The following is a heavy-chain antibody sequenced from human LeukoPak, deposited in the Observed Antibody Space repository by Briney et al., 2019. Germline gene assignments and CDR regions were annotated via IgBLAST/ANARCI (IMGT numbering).Heavy chain of an antibody. CDR2: IIPIFGTA. Sequence: SVKVSCKASGGTFSSYAISWVQQAPGQGLEWMGGIIPIFGTANYAQKFQGRVTITADKSTSTAYMELSSLRSEDTAVYYCAREVHYDYVWGSYRSENWFDPWGQGTLVTVSS. CDR1: GGTFSSYA. CDR3: AREVHYDYVWGSYRSENWFDP. V-gene: IGHV1-69*06. J-gene: IGHJ5*02. D-gene: IGHD3-16*02.